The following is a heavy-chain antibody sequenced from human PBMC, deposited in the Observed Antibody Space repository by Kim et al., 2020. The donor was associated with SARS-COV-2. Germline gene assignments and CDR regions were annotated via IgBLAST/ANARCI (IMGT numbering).Heavy chain of an antibody. CDR3: AKDLGVVATIHLDY. CDR1: GFTFSSYG. V-gene: IGHV3-30*18. J-gene: IGHJ4*02. CDR2: ISYDGSNK. Sequence: GGSLRLSCAASGFTFSSYGMHWVRQAPGKGLEWVAVISYDGSNKYYADSVKGRFTISRDNSKNTLYLQMNSLRAEDTAVYYCAKDLGVVATIHLDYWGQGTLVTVSS. D-gene: IGHD5-12*01.